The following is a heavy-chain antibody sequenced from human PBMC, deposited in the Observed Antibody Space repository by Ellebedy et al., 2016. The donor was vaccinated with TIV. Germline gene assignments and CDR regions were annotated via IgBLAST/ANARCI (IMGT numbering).Heavy chain of an antibody. V-gene: IGHV3-43*02. Sequence: PGGSLRLSCAASGFTFDDYAMHWVRQAPGKGLEWVSLISGDGGSTYYADSVKGRFTISRDNSKNSLYLQMNSLRTEDTALYYCAKDFYDPDSQYYYYGMDVWGQGTTVTVSS. J-gene: IGHJ6*02. CDR1: GFTFDDYA. D-gene: IGHD3-3*01. CDR2: ISGDGGST. CDR3: AKDFYDPDSQYYYYGMDV.